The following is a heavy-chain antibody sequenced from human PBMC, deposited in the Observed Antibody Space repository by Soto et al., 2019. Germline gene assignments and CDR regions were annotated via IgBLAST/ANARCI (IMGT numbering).Heavy chain of an antibody. Sequence: QVQRVESGGGVVQPGRSLRLSCAASGFPFSSYGMHWVRQAPGKGLEWVAHISYDGSNKHYTDSVKGRFTISRDNSKNILYLQMSSLRAEDTSFYYCARVQYYSDYCGQGTRVSVSS. V-gene: IGHV3-30*03. CDR1: GFPFSSYG. J-gene: IGHJ4*02. CDR3: ARVQYYSDY. CDR2: ISYDGSNK.